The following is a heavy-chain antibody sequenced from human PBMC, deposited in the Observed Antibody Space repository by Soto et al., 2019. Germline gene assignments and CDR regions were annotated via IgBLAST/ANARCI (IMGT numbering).Heavy chain of an antibody. CDR3: ARAGADYYYDGSGYYQFDY. CDR1: GYTFTTYW. CDR2: IYPGDSDT. J-gene: IGHJ4*02. Sequence: GESLKISCKGSGYTFTTYWIVWIRQLPGKGLECIGIIYPGDSDTIYSPSFQGQVTISADKSITTAYLQWSSLKASDTAMYYCARAGADYYYDGSGYYQFDYWGQGTLVTVSS. V-gene: IGHV5-51*01. D-gene: IGHD3-22*01.